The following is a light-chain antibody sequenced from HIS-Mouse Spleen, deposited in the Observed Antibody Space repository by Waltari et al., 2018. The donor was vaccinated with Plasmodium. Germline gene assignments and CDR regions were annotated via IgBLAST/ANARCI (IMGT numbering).Light chain of an antibody. Sequence: QSALTQPASVSGSPGQSITISCTGTSSDVGGYNYVSWYQQHPGKAPRLMIYDVSNRPPGVSNRYSGSNSGNTASLTTSGLQAEDEADYYCSSYTSSSALVFGGGTKLTVL. V-gene: IGLV2-14*03. CDR2: DVS. CDR1: SSDVGGYNY. CDR3: SSYTSSSALV. J-gene: IGLJ2*01.